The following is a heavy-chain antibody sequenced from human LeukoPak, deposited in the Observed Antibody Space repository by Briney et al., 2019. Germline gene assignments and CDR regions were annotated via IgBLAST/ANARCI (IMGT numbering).Heavy chain of an antibody. CDR2: IYYSGST. Sequence: SETLPLTCTVSGGSISSYYWSWIRQPPGKGLEWIGYIYYSGSTNYNPSLKSRVTISVDTSKNQFSLKLSSVTAADTAVYYCARLKVGAGYAPFDYWGQGTLVTVSS. CDR1: GGSISSYY. V-gene: IGHV4-59*01. D-gene: IGHD3-16*01. J-gene: IGHJ4*02. CDR3: ARLKVGAGYAPFDY.